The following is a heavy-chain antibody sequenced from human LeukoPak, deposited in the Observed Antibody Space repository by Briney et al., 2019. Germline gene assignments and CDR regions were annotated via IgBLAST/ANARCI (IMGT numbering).Heavy chain of an antibody. V-gene: IGHV1-18*04. Sequence: ASVKVSCKASGYTFTSHFMHWVRQAPGQGLEWMGWISAYNGNTNYAQKLQGRVTMTTDTSTSTAYMELRSLRSDDTAVYYCARVLYGSGSYYNDYWGQGTLVTVSS. CDR2: ISAYNGNT. J-gene: IGHJ4*02. CDR1: GYTFTSHF. CDR3: ARVLYGSGSYYNDY. D-gene: IGHD3-10*01.